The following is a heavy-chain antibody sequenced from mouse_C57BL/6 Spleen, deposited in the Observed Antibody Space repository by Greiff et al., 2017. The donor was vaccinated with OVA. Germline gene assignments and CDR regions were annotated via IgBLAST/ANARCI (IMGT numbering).Heavy chain of an antibody. J-gene: IGHJ2*01. CDR2: ISSGSSTI. CDR1: GFTFSDYG. CDR3: ARNGYFTLYYFDY. V-gene: IGHV5-17*01. Sequence: EVHLVESGGGLVKPGGSLKLSCAASGFTFSDYGMHWVRQAPEKGLEWVAYISSGSSTIYYADTVKGRFTISRDNAKNTLFLQMTSLRSEDTAMYYCARNGYFTLYYFDYWGQGTTLTVSS. D-gene: IGHD2-3*01.